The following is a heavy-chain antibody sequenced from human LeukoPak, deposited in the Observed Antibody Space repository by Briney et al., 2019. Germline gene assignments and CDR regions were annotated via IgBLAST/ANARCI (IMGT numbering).Heavy chain of an antibody. V-gene: IGHV3-43D*03. D-gene: IGHD3-22*01. J-gene: IGHJ4*02. Sequence: GGSLRLSCAASGFTFDDYAMHWVRQAPGKGLEWVSLISWDGGSTYYADSVKGRFTISRDNSKNSLYLQMNSLRAEDTALYYCAKDMGVVVITTSFDYWGQGTLVTVSS. CDR1: GFTFDDYA. CDR3: AKDMGVVVITTSFDY. CDR2: ISWDGGST.